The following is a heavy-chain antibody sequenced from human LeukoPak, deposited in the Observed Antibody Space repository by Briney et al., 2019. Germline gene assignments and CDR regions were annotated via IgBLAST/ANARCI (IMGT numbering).Heavy chain of an antibody. CDR2: ISWNSGSI. D-gene: IGHD3-9*01. J-gene: IGHJ4*02. CDR3: AKDFIRYFDGYYFDY. Sequence: GGSLRLSCAASGFTFDDYAMHWVRQAPGKGLEWVSGISWNSGSIGYADSVKGRFTISRDNAKNSLYLQMNSLRAEDTALYYCAKDFIRYFDGYYFDYWGQGTLVTVSS. CDR1: GFTFDDYA. V-gene: IGHV3-9*01.